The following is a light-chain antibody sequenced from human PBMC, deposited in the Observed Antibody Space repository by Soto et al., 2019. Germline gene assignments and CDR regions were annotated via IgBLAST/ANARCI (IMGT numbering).Light chain of an antibody. CDR3: QQYNNWHPIT. J-gene: IGKJ5*01. Sequence: VMTQSPLSLPVTLGQPASISCRASQSVSSNYLAWYQQKPGQATSLIIYGASSRAKGIPDRFSGSGSGTEFTLTISSLQSEDFASYYCQQYNNWHPITFGQGTRLEIK. V-gene: IGKV3D-15*01. CDR2: GAS. CDR1: QSVSSN.